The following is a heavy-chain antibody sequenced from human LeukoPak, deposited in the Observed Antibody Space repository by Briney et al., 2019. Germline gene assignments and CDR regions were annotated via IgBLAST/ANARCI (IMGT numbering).Heavy chain of an antibody. CDR2: INPSGGST. Sequence: GASVKVSCKASGYTFTSYYMHWVRQAPGQGLEWMGIINPSGGSTSYAQKFQGRVTMTRDTSTSTVYMELSSLRSEDTAVYYCARESLAAAGNEGWGDYYYYMDVWGKGTTVTISS. J-gene: IGHJ6*03. D-gene: IGHD6-13*01. CDR1: GYTFTSYY. V-gene: IGHV1-46*01. CDR3: ARESLAAAGNEGWGDYYYYMDV.